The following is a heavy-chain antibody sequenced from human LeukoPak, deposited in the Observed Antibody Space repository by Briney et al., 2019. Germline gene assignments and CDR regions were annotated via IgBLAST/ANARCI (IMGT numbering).Heavy chain of an antibody. CDR1: GGSVSTISHF. V-gene: IGHV4-39*01. CDR3: ARRDHTGRSHAWFDP. J-gene: IGHJ5*02. Sequence: PSETLSLTCTVSGGSVSTISHFWDWVRQPPGKGLEWIVSLSDTGTTYYNPSLKSRVTMSVDTSKNQFSLKLSSVTAADTAVYYCARRDHTGRSHAWFDPWGQGTLVTVSS. CDR2: LSDTGTT. D-gene: IGHD1-14*01.